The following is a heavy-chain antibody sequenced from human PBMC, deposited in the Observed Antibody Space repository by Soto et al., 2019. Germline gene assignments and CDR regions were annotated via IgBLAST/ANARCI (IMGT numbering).Heavy chain of an antibody. CDR2: IYHSGST. Sequence: QVQLQESGPGLVKPSGTLSLTCAVSGGSISSSNWWSWVRQPPGKGLEWIGEIYHSGSTNYNPSLKSRXXIXVXMSKNQSSLKLSSVTAADTAVYYCAAMTTGPNWFDPWGQGTLVTVSS. J-gene: IGHJ5*02. CDR3: AAMTTGPNWFDP. D-gene: IGHD4-17*01. CDR1: GGSISSSNW. V-gene: IGHV4-4*02.